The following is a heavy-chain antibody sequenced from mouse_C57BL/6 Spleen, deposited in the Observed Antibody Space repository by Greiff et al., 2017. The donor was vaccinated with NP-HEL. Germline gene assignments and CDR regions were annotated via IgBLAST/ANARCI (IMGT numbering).Heavy chain of an antibody. V-gene: IGHV1-69*01. CDR1: GYTFTSYW. CDR2: IDPSDSYT. Sequence: QVQLKQPGAELVMPGASVKLSCKASGYTFTSYWMHWVKQRPGQGLEWIGEIDPSDSYTNYNQKFKGKSTLTVDKSSSTAYMQLSSLTSEDSAVYYCARGVLPQYFDVWGTGTTVTVSS. CDR3: ARGVLPQYFDV. J-gene: IGHJ1*03.